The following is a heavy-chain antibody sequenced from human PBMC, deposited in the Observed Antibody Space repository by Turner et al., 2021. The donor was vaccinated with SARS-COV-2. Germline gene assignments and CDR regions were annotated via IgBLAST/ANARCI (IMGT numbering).Heavy chain of an antibody. D-gene: IGHD2-8*01. Sequence: QVQLQESGPGLVKPSQTLSLTCTVSGGSISSGDYYWSWIRQPPGKGLEWIGYIYYSGSTYYNPSLKSRVTIAVDTSKNQFSLKLSSVTAADTAVYYCARVLVLRRAYFGYWGQGTLVTVSS. CDR1: GGSISSGDYY. J-gene: IGHJ4*02. CDR3: ARVLVLRRAYFGY. CDR2: IYYSGST. V-gene: IGHV4-30-4*01.